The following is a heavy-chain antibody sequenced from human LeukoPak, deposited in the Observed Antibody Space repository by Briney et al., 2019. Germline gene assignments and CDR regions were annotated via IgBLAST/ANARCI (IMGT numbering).Heavy chain of an antibody. CDR2: INHSGGT. D-gene: IGHD4-11*01. Sequence: SETLSLTCAVYGGSFSGYYWSWIRQPPGKGLEWIGEINHSGGTNYNPSLKSRVTISVDTSKNQFSLKLSSVTAADTAVYYCASSDSKGPYYYYYYGMDVWGQGTTVTVSS. CDR3: ASSDSKGPYYYYYYGMDV. CDR1: GGSFSGYY. J-gene: IGHJ6*02. V-gene: IGHV4-34*01.